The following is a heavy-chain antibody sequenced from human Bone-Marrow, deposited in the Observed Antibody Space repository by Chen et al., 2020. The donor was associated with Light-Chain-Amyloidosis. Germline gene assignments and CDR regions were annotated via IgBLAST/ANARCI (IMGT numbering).Heavy chain of an antibody. Sequence: QVQLQESGPGLVKPWETLSLSCTISGGSISSSSYYWGWVRQPPGEGLEWIGSFLHSGRTYYNPSLKSRVTISVDTSKSQVSLSLSSVTAADTAVYYCARQSGGLTDIWGQGTLVTVSS. CDR3: ARQSGGLTDI. D-gene: IGHD3-9*01. CDR2: FLHSGRT. J-gene: IGHJ4*02. V-gene: IGHV4-39*01. CDR1: GGSISSSSYY.